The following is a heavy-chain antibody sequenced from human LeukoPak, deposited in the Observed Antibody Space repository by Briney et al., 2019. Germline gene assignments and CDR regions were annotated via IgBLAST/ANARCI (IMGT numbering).Heavy chain of an antibody. Sequence: GGSLRLSCAASGFTFSSYSMNWVRQAPGKGLEWVSSISSSSSYIYYADSVKGRFTISRDNAKNSLYLQMNGLRAEDTAVYYCARAVRGVIIFDYWGQGTLVTVSS. CDR2: ISSSSSYI. CDR3: ARAVRGVIIFDY. CDR1: GFTFSSYS. J-gene: IGHJ4*02. V-gene: IGHV3-21*01. D-gene: IGHD3-10*01.